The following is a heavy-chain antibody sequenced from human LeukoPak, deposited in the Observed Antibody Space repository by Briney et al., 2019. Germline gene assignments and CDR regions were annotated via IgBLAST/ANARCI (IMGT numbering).Heavy chain of an antibody. CDR1: GYTFTSYG. CDR2: ISAYNGNT. J-gene: IGHJ4*02. D-gene: IGHD2-21*02. V-gene: IGHV1-18*01. CDR3: ARVPPIVVVTAILYYFDY. Sequence: ASVTVSFKASGYTFTSYGISWVRQAPGQGLEWMGWISAYNGNTNYAQKLQGRVTMTTDTSTSTAYMELRSLRSDDTAVYYCARVPPIVVVTAILYYFDYWGQGTLVTVSS.